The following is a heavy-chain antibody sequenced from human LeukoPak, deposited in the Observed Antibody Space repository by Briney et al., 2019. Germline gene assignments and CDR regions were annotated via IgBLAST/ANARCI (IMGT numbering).Heavy chain of an antibody. V-gene: IGHV4-59*12. CDR1: GGSISSNY. J-gene: IGHJ4*02. CDR3: ARVLRGWNDAPLHY. CDR2: IYYTGTT. Sequence: PSETLSLTCTVSGGSISSNYWSWIRQPPGKGLEWSGYIYYTGTTNYNTSLKSRVTILVDTSKNQFSLRLSSVTAADTAVYYCARVLRGWNDAPLHYCGQGTLVTVSS. D-gene: IGHD1-1*01.